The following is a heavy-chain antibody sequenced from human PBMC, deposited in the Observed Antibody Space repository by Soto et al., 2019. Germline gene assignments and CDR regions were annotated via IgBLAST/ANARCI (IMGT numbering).Heavy chain of an antibody. V-gene: IGHV4-30-4*01. J-gene: IGHJ6*02. D-gene: IGHD5-18*01. CDR3: ARALIQLWPHYYYGMDV. CDR2: IYYSGTT. CDR1: GGSISSGDYY. Sequence: SETLSLTCTVSGGSISSGDYYWSWIRQPPGKGLEWIGYIYYSGTTYYNPSLKSRVTISVDTSKNQFSLKVNSVTAADTAVYYCARALIQLWPHYYYGMDVWGQGTAVTV.